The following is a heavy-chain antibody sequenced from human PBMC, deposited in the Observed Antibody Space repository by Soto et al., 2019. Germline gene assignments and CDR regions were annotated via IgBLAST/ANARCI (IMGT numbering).Heavy chain of an antibody. V-gene: IGHV4-61*01. CDR3: ARTRDYGDYYYYGMDV. D-gene: IGHD3-16*01. Sequence: SETLSLTCTVAGDSIISGSYYWSWIRQPPGKGLEWIGYIYYSGSTNYNPSLKSRVTISVDTSKNQFSLKLSSVTAADTAVYYCARTRDYGDYYYYGMDVWGQGTTVTVSS. J-gene: IGHJ6*02. CDR2: IYYSGST. CDR1: GDSIISGSYY.